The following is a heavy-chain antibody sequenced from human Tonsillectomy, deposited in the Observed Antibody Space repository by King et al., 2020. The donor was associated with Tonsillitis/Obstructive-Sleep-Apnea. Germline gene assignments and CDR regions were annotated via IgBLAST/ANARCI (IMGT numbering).Heavy chain of an antibody. Sequence: VQLVESGGGLVQPGGSLRLSCVASGITFSSYAMSWVRQAPGKGLEWVSTSSGGGGSTYYADSVKGRFTISRDNSKNTLYLQMNCLRAEDTAVYYCAKAMVQGIIITIFDYWGQGTLVTVSS. CDR1: GITFSSYA. CDR2: SSGGGGST. CDR3: AKAMVQGIIITIFDY. D-gene: IGHD3-10*01. J-gene: IGHJ4*02. V-gene: IGHV3-23*04.